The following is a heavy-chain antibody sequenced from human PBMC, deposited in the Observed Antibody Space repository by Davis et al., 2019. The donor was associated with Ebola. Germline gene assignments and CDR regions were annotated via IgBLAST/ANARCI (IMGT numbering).Heavy chain of an antibody. D-gene: IGHD3-10*01. V-gene: IGHV4-59*01. CDR1: GGSISPYY. Sequence: MPSETLSLTCTVSGGSISPYYWTWIRQPPGKGLEWIGYIFHSGNTNYNPSLKSRVSISVDTSKNQFSLNLRSVTAADTAVYYCARAASFSGRSDYWGQGTRVTVYS. CDR3: ARAASFSGRSDY. J-gene: IGHJ4*02. CDR2: IFHSGNT.